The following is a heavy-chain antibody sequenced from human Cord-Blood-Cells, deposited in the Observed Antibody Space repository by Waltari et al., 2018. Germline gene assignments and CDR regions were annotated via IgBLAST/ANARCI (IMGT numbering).Heavy chain of an antibody. CDR1: GGTFSSYA. Sequence: VQLVQSGAEVKKPGSSVEVSCKASGGTFSSYAISWVGQDPGPGLEWMGSIIPILGIANYAQKFQGRVTITADKSTSTAYMELSSLRSEDTAVYYCASAYCSSTSCYTYYYYYMDVWGKGTTVTVSS. CDR3: ASAYCSSTSCYTYYYYYMDV. J-gene: IGHJ6*03. V-gene: IGHV1-69*09. CDR2: IIPILGIA. D-gene: IGHD2-2*02.